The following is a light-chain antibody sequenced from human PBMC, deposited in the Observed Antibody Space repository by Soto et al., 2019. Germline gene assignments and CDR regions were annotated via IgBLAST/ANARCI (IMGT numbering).Light chain of an antibody. CDR3: TSYTSSNTWV. V-gene: IGLV2-14*03. Sequence: QSVLTQPASVSGSPGQSITISCTGTSSDVGGYNYVSWYQQHPGRAPKPMIYNVSNRPSGVSNRFSASKSGNTASLTISGLQAEDEADYYCTSYTSSNTWVFGGGTKLTVL. CDR1: SSDVGGYNY. J-gene: IGLJ3*02. CDR2: NVS.